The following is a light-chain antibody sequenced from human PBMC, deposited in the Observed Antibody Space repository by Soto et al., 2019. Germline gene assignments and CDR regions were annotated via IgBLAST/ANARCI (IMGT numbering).Light chain of an antibody. Sequence: EVVLTQSPGTLSLSPGGRATLSCRTSQSVSNACLAWYQQRPGQAPRLLIYGASSRATGIPDRFSGSGSGTDFSFTITRLEPEDFAVYYCQQYGSSPLTFGGGTKVDIK. J-gene: IGKJ4*01. CDR3: QQYGSSPLT. V-gene: IGKV3-20*01. CDR1: QSVSNAC. CDR2: GAS.